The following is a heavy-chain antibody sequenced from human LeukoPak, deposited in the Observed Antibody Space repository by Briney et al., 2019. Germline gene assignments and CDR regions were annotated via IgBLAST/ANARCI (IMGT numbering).Heavy chain of an antibody. J-gene: IGHJ4*02. CDR3: AKDRLQNSRVTFGGVIVVPGLVQDY. CDR2: ISGSGGST. Sequence: PGGSLRLSCAASGFTFSSYAMSWVRQAPGKGLEWVSAISGSGGSTYYADSVKGRFTISRDNSKNTLYLQMNSLRAEDTAVYYCAKDRLQNSRVTFGGVIVVPGLVQDYWGQGTLVTVSS. CDR1: GFTFSSYA. V-gene: IGHV3-23*01. D-gene: IGHD3-16*02.